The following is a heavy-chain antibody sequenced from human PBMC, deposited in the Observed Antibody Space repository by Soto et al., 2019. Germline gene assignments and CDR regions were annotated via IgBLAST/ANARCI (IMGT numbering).Heavy chain of an antibody. CDR2: IYHSGST. J-gene: IGHJ4*02. V-gene: IGHV4-30-2*01. CDR3: ARRDYYDSTGYYTY. CDR1: GGSISSGGYS. D-gene: IGHD3-22*01. Sequence: PSETLSLTCAVSGGSISSGGYSWSWIRQPPGKGLEWIGYIYHSGSTNYNPSLKSRVTISVDKSKNQFSLKLNSVTAADTAMYYCARRDYYDSTGYYTYWGQGALVTVSS.